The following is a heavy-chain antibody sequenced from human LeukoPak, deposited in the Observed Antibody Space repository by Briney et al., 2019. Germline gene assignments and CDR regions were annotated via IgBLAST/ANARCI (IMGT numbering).Heavy chain of an antibody. CDR1: GFTFSSYV. CDR2: ISGSGGSK. D-gene: IGHD3-10*01. Sequence: GGSLRLSCAASGFTFSSYVMNWLRQAPGKGLEWVSAISGSGGSKYYADSVKGRFTISRDNSKNTLYLQMNRLRAEDTAVYYCAKAPNYYGSGSYHSYYYYGMDVWGKGTTVTVSS. CDR3: AKAPNYYGSGSYHSYYYYGMDV. V-gene: IGHV3-23*01. J-gene: IGHJ6*04.